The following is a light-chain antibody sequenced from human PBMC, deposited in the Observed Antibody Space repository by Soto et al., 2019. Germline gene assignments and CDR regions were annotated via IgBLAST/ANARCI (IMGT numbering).Light chain of an antibody. CDR1: QSVSSN. V-gene: IGKV3-15*01. J-gene: IGKJ1*01. CDR3: QEYNNRPET. CDR2: GAS. Sequence: EIVMTQSPATLSVSPGERATLSCRASQSVSSNLAWYQQKPGQAPRLLIYGASTRATGIPGRFSGSGSGTEYSLTIASLQSEGLSVYYCQEYNNRPETFGQGTKVEIK.